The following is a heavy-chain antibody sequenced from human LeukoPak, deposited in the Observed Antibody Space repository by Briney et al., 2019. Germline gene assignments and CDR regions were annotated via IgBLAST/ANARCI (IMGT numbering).Heavy chain of an antibody. CDR2: IYYSGST. Sequence: SETLSLTCTVSGGSISSYYWSWIRQPPGKGLEWIGYIYYSGSTNYNPSLKSRVTISVDTSKNQFSLKLSSVTAADTAVYYCARAGLGTAMAPYYFDYWGQGTLVTVSS. J-gene: IGHJ4*02. V-gene: IGHV4-59*01. D-gene: IGHD5-18*01. CDR3: ARAGLGTAMAPYYFDY. CDR1: GGSISSYY.